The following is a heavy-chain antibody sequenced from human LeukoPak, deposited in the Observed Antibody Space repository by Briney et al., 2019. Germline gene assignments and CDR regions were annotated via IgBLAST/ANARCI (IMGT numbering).Heavy chain of an antibody. V-gene: IGHV3-21*04. D-gene: IGHD3-16*01. Sequence: SPGGSLRLSCAASGFTFSSYSMNWVRQAPGKGLEWVSSISSSSSYIYYADSVKGRFTISRDNAKNSLYLQMNSLRAEDTALYYCAREYYAGWAFDIWGQGTMVTVSS. J-gene: IGHJ3*02. CDR1: GFTFSSYS. CDR2: ISSSSSYI. CDR3: AREYYAGWAFDI.